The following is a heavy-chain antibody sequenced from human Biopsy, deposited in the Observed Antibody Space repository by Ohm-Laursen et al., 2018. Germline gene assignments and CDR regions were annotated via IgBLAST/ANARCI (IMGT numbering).Heavy chain of an antibody. V-gene: IGHV4-61*03. J-gene: IGHJ2*01. CDR1: GASVKTSGWV. CDR3: VREPKTGTAEAWYFDL. D-gene: IGHD3-9*01. CDR2: ISYNERT. Sequence: SGTLSRTCCVSGASVKTSGWVWAWPRQRPGKGFEWIGYISYNERTHYNPSLTSRLAISFDTSSNRISLQLRSVSVADTAVYYCVREPKTGTAEAWYFDLWGRGSPVTVPS.